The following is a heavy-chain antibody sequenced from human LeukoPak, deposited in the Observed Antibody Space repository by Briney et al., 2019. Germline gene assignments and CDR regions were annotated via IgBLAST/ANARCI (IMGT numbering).Heavy chain of an antibody. CDR2: IYYSGST. V-gene: IGHV4-59*08. D-gene: IGHD5-24*01. J-gene: IGHJ4*02. CDR3: ARRGAGGYNPFDY. Sequence: PSETLSLTCTVSGGSMSSHYWSWIRQPPGKGLEWIGYIYYSGSTNYNPSLKSRVTISVDTSKNQFSLKLSSVTAADTAVYYCARRGAGGYNPFDYWGQGTLVTVSS. CDR1: GGSMSSHY.